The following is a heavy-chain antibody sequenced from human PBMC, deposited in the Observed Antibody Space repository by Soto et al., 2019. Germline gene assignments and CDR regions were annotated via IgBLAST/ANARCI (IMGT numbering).Heavy chain of an antibody. V-gene: IGHV3-9*01. CDR1: GFTFDDYA. CDR3: AKSLRAAAGNQYYYYYMDV. J-gene: IGHJ6*03. CDR2: ISWNSGSI. Sequence: GGSLRLSCAASGFTFDDYAMHWVRQAPGKGLEWVSGISWNSGSIGYADSVKGRFTISRDNAKNSLYLQMNSLRAEDTALYYCAKSLRAAAGNQYYYYYMDVWGKGTTVTVSS. D-gene: IGHD6-13*01.